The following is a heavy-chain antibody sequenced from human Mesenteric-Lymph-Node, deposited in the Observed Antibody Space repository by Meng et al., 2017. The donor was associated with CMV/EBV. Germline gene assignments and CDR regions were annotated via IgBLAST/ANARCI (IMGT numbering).Heavy chain of an antibody. J-gene: IGHJ5*02. CDR3: ARDLVYSSSGNWFDP. Sequence: SETLSLTCTVSGDSISSDYFWSWIRQPPGKGLEWIGYMYYSGSPYYNPSLKSRVAISVDTSKNQFSLELRSVTAADTAVYYCARDLVYSSSGNWFDPWGQGILVTVSS. CDR1: GDSISSDYF. CDR2: MYYSGSP. V-gene: IGHV4-30-4*01. D-gene: IGHD2-8*01.